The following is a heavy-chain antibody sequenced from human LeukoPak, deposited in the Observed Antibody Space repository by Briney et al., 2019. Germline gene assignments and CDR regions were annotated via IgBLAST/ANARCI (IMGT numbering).Heavy chain of an antibody. Sequence: ASVKVSCKVSGYTLTELSMHWVRQAPGKGLEWMGGFDPEDGETIYAQEFQGRVTMTEDTSTDTAYMELSSLRSEDTAVYYCATGRKSSSWYAFDYWGQGTLVTVSS. J-gene: IGHJ4*02. CDR2: FDPEDGET. CDR1: GYTLTELS. D-gene: IGHD6-13*01. CDR3: ATGRKSSSWYAFDY. V-gene: IGHV1-24*01.